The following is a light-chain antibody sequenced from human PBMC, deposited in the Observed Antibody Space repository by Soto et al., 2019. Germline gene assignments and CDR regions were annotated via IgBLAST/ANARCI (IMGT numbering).Light chain of an antibody. CDR2: DAS. J-gene: IGKJ1*01. V-gene: IGKV1-5*01. Sequence: DIQLTQSPSTLSASVGDRVTITCRASQTISNWLAWYQQKPGKAPKLLIYDASSLESGVPSRFRGSGSGTEFTLTISSLQPDDFATYYCQQYNTYSLFGQGTKVDI. CDR3: QQYNTYSL. CDR1: QTISNW.